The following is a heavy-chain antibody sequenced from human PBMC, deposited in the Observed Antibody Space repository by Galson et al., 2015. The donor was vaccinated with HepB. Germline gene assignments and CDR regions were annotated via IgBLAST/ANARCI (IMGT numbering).Heavy chain of an antibody. J-gene: IGHJ1*01. CDR2: ISAYNGNT. V-gene: IGHV1-18*04. Sequence: SVKVSCKASGYTFTSYGISWVRQAPGQGLEWMGWISAYNGNTNYAQKLQGRVTMTIDTSTSTAYMELRSLRPDDTAVYYCARDRGYCSGGSCLFQDWGQGTLVTVSS. D-gene: IGHD2-15*01. CDR1: GYTFTSYG. CDR3: ARDRGYCSGGSCLFQD.